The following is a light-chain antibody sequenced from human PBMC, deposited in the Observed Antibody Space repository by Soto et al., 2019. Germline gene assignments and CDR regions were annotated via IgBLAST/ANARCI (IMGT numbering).Light chain of an antibody. CDR3: QQANSFPLT. CDR2: IAS. Sequence: EIPMTQSPSSVSASIGVTVTITCRASQGISSWLAWYQQKPRKAPNLLIHIASSLQSGVPSRFSGSGSGTDFTLTNISLQPEDYATHYCQQANSFPLTVGGGTNVEIK. V-gene: IGKV1-12*01. CDR1: QGISSW. J-gene: IGKJ4*01.